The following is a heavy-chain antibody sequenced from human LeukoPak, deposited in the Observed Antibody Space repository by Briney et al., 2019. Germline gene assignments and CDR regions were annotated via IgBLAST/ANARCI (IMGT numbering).Heavy chain of an antibody. CDR1: GGSISSYY. CDR3: ARGRANSDGYNDPPYH. J-gene: IGHJ5*02. Sequence: SETLSLTCTVSGGSISSYYWSWIRQPAGKGLEWIGRIYTSGSTNYNPSLKSRVTMSVDTSKNQFSLKLSSVTAADTAVYYCARGRANSDGYNDPPYHWGQGTLVTVSS. V-gene: IGHV4-4*07. D-gene: IGHD5-24*01. CDR2: IYTSGST.